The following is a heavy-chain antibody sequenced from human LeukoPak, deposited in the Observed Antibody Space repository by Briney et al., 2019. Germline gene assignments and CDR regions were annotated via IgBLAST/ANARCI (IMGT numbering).Heavy chain of an antibody. CDR3: AAGGGSGWFSAPFDP. D-gene: IGHD6-19*01. CDR2: INPDSGGT. V-gene: IGHV1-2*06. CDR1: GYTFTGYY. J-gene: IGHJ5*02. Sequence: ATVKVSCKASGYTFTGYYMHWVRQAPGQGLEWMGRINPDSGGTNYAQKFQGRVTMTRDTSISTDYMELSRLRSDYTAVYYCAAGGGSGWFSAPFDPWGQGTLVTVSS.